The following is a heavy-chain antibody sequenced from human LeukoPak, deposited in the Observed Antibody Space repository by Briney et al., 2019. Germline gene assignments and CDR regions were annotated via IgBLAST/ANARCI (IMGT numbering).Heavy chain of an antibody. Sequence: GASVKVSSKASGYTFTGYYMHWVRQAPGQGLEWMGWISPNSGGTNYAQKFQGRVTMTRDTSISTAYMETSRLRSDDTAVYYCARHSIAVVSPKNWFDPWVQGTLVTVSS. J-gene: IGHJ5*02. CDR3: ARHSIAVVSPKNWFDP. CDR2: ISPNSGGT. V-gene: IGHV1-2*02. CDR1: GYTFTGYY. D-gene: IGHD3-22*01.